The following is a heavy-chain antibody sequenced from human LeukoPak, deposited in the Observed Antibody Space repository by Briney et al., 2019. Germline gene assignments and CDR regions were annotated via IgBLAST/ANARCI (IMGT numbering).Heavy chain of an antibody. J-gene: IGHJ3*02. CDR1: GGSISSGGYY. Sequence: PSETLSLTCTVSGGSISSGGYYWSRIRQPPGKGLEWIGYVHYSGSTYYNPSLKSRVTVSVDTSKNQFSLKVSSVTAADTAVYYCARRVGHSYGVTGAGAFDIWGQGTMVTVSS. D-gene: IGHD5-18*01. CDR2: VHYSGST. CDR3: ARRVGHSYGVTGAGAFDI. V-gene: IGHV4-61*08.